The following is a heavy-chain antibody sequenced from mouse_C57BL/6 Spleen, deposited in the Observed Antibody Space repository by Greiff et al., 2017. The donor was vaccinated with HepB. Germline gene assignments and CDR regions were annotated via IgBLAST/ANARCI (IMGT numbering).Heavy chain of an antibody. CDR2: IYPGSGST. V-gene: IGHV1-55*01. Sequence: VQLQQSGAELVKPGASVKMSCKASGYTFNSYWITWVTQRPGQGLEWIGDIYPGSGSTNYNETLKSKATLTVDTSSNTTYMQLRSLTSEDSAVFYVARDSGYLSSIDYWGQGTPLTGSS. J-gene: IGHJ2*01. CDR1: GYTFNSYW. D-gene: IGHD3-2*02. CDR3: ARDSGYLSSIDY.